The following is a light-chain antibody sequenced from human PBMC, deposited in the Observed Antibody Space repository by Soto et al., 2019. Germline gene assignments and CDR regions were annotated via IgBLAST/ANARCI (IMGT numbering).Light chain of an antibody. CDR3: QQLKSYPLS. J-gene: IGKJ4*02. Sequence: DIQLTQSPCFLSASVGDRVTITCRTSQDISSYLAWYQQKPGKAPQLLISAASTLQSRVPSRFSGSGSGTEVTLTISSLQPEDFATYYCQQLKSYPLSFGGGTKVEI. CDR1: QDISSY. CDR2: AAS. V-gene: IGKV1-9*01.